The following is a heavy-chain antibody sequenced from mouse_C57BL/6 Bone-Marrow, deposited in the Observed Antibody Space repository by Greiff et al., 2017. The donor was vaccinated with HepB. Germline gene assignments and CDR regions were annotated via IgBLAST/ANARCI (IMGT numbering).Heavy chain of an antibody. CDR2: FDPEDGET. Sequence: VQLQQSGAELVKPGASVKLSCTASGFNITDYYMHWVKQRTEQGLEWIGRFDPEDGETKYAPKFQGKATITADTSSNSAYLQLSRLTSGDTGVYYCARERYYGSRDFDYWGQGTTLTVSS. J-gene: IGHJ2*01. CDR1: GFNITDYY. V-gene: IGHV14-2*01. D-gene: IGHD1-1*01. CDR3: ARERYYGSRDFDY.